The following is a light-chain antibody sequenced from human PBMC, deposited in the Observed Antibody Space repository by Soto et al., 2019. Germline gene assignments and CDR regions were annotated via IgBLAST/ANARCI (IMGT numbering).Light chain of an antibody. V-gene: IGLV1-40*01. CDR2: DNV. CDR3: QSYDTSLSVV. CDR1: RSNLGTGYD. J-gene: IGLJ2*01. Sequence: QSVLTQPPSVSGAPGQRVTISCTGSRSNLGTGYDVHWYVQLPGTAPKLLLFDNVNRPSGVPDRFSGSKSGTSASLAITGLRTEDEGDYYCQSYDTSLSVVFGGGTKLTVL.